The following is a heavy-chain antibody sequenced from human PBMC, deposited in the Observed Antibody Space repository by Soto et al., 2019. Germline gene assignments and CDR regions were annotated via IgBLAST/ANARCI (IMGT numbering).Heavy chain of an antibody. CDR3: ATLAGTGSYRDLYFDN. CDR1: GYNFASHW. D-gene: IGHD1-26*01. Sequence: SGESLKISCKGSGYNFASHWIGWVRQMPGKGLEWMGIILPADSYTTYSPSFQGQVTVSADQSISTVYLQWSSLKASDTAMYYCATLAGTGSYRDLYFDNWGQGTPVTVSS. CDR2: ILPADSYT. V-gene: IGHV5-51*01. J-gene: IGHJ4*02.